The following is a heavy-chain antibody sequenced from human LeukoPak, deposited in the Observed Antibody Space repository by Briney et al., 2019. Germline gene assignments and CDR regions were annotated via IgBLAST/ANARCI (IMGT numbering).Heavy chain of an antibody. D-gene: IGHD1-26*01. CDR2: ISGSGGRT. V-gene: IGHV3-23*01. Sequence: GXXLRLSCAASGFTFSNYAMSWVRRAPGKGLKWVSGISGSGGRTYYADSVKGRFTIRRENTKKTVYLQINSLSAEDTAVYYCARETRGPTFDYWGQGTLVTVSS. CDR1: GFTFSNYA. J-gene: IGHJ4*02. CDR3: ARETRGPTFDY.